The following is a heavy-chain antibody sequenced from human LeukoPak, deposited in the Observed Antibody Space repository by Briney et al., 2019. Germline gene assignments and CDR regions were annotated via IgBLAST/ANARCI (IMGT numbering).Heavy chain of an antibody. D-gene: IGHD2-2*02. CDR3: ARDADIVVVPAAIRRNAFDM. V-gene: IGHV1-69*13. J-gene: IGHJ3*02. CDR1: GGTFSIYA. Sequence: GASVKVSCKASGGTFSIYAISWVREAPGQGLEWMGGLIPIFGTANYAQKFQGRVTSTADESTSTAYMELSSLRSEDTAVFYCARDADIVVVPAAIRRNAFDMWAQGTMVTVSS. CDR2: LIPIFGTA.